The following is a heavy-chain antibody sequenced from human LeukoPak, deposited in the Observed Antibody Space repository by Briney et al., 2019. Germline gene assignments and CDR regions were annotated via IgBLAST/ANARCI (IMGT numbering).Heavy chain of an antibody. Sequence: SETLSLTCSVSGGSISSYYWSWIRQPPGKGLEWIGYIYYSGSTNYNPSLKSRVTISVDTSKNQFSLKLSSVTAADTAVYYCARGSSGYYKHAFDIWGQGTMVTVSS. CDR3: ARGSSGYYKHAFDI. V-gene: IGHV4-59*01. J-gene: IGHJ3*02. D-gene: IGHD3-22*01. CDR1: GGSISSYY. CDR2: IYYSGST.